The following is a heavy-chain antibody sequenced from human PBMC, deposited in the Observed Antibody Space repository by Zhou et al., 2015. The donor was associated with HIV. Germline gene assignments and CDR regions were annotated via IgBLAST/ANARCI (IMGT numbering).Heavy chain of an antibody. CDR3: ARERNYYDSSGYHTFDY. CDR2: INPFFGTT. D-gene: IGHD3-22*01. J-gene: IGHJ4*02. Sequence: QVVLIQSGAEVRRPGSSVKISCKASGGSFPVTWVRQAPGQGLEWMGGINPFFGTTNYAQKFQGRVSITADESTSTTYMQLDNLRSEDTAVYYCARERNYYDSSGYHTFDYWGQGTLVTVSS. CDR1: GGSFP. V-gene: IGHV1-69*01.